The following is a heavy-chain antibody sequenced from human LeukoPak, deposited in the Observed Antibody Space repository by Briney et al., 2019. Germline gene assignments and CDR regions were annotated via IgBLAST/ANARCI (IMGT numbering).Heavy chain of an antibody. V-gene: IGHV4-34*01. Sequence: ASETLSLTCAVYGGSFSGYYWSWIRQPPGKGLEWIGEINHSGSTNYNPSLKSRVTISVDTSKNQFSLKLSSVTAADTAVYYCARHRRVYYDILTGYFNWFDPWGQGTLVTVSS. CDR3: ARHRRVYYDILTGYFNWFDP. J-gene: IGHJ5*02. CDR2: INHSGST. CDR1: GGSFSGYY. D-gene: IGHD3-9*01.